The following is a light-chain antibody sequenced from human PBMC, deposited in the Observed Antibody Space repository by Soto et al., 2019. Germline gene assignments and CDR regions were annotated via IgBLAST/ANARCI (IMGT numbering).Light chain of an antibody. Sequence: EVVMTQSPATLSVSLGESATLSCRASQSVDGYLAWYQQKPGQAPRLLIYGASTMATGVTARFRGGGSGTEFTLTISILKSEDAAVYSCQQYHKCPPSTFGQGTRLEIK. V-gene: IGKV3-15*01. CDR2: GAS. J-gene: IGKJ5*01. CDR1: QSVDGY. CDR3: QQYHKCPPST.